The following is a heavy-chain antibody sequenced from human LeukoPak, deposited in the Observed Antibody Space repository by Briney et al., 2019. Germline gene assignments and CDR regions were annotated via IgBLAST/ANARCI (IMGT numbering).Heavy chain of an antibody. Sequence: GGSLRLSCAAPGFAFNTFAMSWVRQAPGKGLEWVSSISGGGETTYYADSAKGRFTISRDNSQNTLYLQMNSLRAEDTAVYYCARDYADYVGYFFFDYWGQGTLVTVSS. J-gene: IGHJ4*02. D-gene: IGHD4-17*01. CDR1: GFAFNTFA. CDR2: ISGGGETT. V-gene: IGHV3-23*01. CDR3: ARDYADYVGYFFFDY.